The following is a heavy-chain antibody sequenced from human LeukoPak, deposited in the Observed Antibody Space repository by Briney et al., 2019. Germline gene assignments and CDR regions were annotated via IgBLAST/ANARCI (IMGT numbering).Heavy chain of an antibody. J-gene: IGHJ4*02. CDR1: GFTFSDYY. D-gene: IGHD3-22*01. V-gene: IGHV3-11*01. CDR2: ISSSGSTI. Sequence: GGSLRLSCAASGFTFSDYYMSWIRQAPGKGLEWVSYISSSGSTIYYADSVKGRFTISRDNAKNSLYLQMNSLRAEDTAVYYCARAERNYYDSSEGCYFDYWGQGTLVTVSS. CDR3: ARAERNYYDSSEGCYFDY.